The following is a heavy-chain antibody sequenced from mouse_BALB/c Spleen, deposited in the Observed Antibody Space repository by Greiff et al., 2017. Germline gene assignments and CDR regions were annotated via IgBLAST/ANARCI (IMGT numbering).Heavy chain of an antibody. D-gene: IGHD3-2*01. CDR1: GYTFTSYW. CDR2: IYPSDSYT. Sequence: QVQLQQPGAELVRPGASVKLSCKASGYTFTSYWINWVKQRPGQGLEWIGNIYPSDSYTNYNQKFKDKATLTVAKSSSTAYMQLRSPTSEDSAVYYCTRSDSSGNVGGMDNWGQGTSVTVSS. CDR3: TRSDSSGNVGGMDN. J-gene: IGHJ4*01. V-gene: IGHV1-69*02.